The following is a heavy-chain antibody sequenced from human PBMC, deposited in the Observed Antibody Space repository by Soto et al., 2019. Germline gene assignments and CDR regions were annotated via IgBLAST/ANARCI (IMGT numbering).Heavy chain of an antibody. CDR1: GFTFDDYA. Sequence: GGSLRLSCAASGFTFDDYAMHWVRQAPGKGLEWVSGISWNSGSIGYADSVKGRFTISRDNAKNSLYLQMNSLRAEDTALYYCAKSDEWLVPYFDYWGQGTLVTVSS. D-gene: IGHD6-19*01. CDR3: AKSDEWLVPYFDY. J-gene: IGHJ4*02. V-gene: IGHV3-9*01. CDR2: ISWNSGSI.